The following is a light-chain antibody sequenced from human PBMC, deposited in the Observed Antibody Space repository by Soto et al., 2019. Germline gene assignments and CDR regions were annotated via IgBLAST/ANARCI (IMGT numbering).Light chain of an antibody. J-gene: IGLJ1*01. CDR2: EVS. CDR1: SRDVGGSNY. V-gene: IGLV2-14*01. CDR3: SSYTSSNTLEV. Sequence: QSVLIQPASVSGSPGQSITISCTGTSRDVGGSNYVSWYQHHPHRAPKLLIYEVSYRPSGVSSRFSGSKPGNTASLTISGLQAEDDADYYCSSYTSSNTLEVFGVGTKVTVL.